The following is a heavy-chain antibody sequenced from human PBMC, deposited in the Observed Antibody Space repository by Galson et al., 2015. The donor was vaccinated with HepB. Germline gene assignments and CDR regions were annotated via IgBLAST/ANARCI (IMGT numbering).Heavy chain of an antibody. CDR3: ASNPGYSGYDKGYNMGY. D-gene: IGHD5-12*01. Sequence: SVKVSCKASGGTFSSYTISWVRQAPGQGLEWMGRIIPILGIANYAQKFQGRVTITADKSTSTAYMELSSLRSEDTAVYYCASNPGYSGYDKGYNMGYWGQGTLVTVSS. V-gene: IGHV1-69*02. CDR1: GGTFSSYT. CDR2: IIPILGIA. J-gene: IGHJ4*02.